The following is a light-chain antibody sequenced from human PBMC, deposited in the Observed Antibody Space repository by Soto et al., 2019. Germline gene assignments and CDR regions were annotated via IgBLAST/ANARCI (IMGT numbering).Light chain of an antibody. CDR1: SSDVGGHNY. CDR2: EVS. Sequence: ALTQPASVSGSPGQSITISCTGTSSDVGGHNYVSWYQQHPGRAPKLMIYEVSNRPSGVSNRFSGSKSGNTASLTISGLQPEDEADYYCSSYTSSSTYVFGTGTKVTVL. CDR3: SSYTSSSTYV. J-gene: IGLJ1*01. V-gene: IGLV2-14*01.